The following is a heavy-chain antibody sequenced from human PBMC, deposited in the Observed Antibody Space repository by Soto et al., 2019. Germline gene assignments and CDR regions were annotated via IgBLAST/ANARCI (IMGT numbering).Heavy chain of an antibody. CDR3: ARIQLDTIMALDY. D-gene: IGHD1-1*01. CDR1: GFTFNTYG. CDR2: VWSDGNNK. V-gene: IGHV3-33*01. Sequence: QVQLVESGGGLVPPGRSLRLSCAASGFTFNTYGFHWVRQAPGKGLEWVAVVWSDGNNKYYADSVKGRFTISRDSSKNTLYLKMNNLRVEDTDVYYCARIQLDTIMALDYWGQGTLVTVSS. J-gene: IGHJ4*02.